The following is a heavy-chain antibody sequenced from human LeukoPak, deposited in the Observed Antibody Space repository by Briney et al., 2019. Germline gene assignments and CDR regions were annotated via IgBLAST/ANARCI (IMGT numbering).Heavy chain of an antibody. D-gene: IGHD3-10*01. Sequence: GGSLRLSCAASGFTFSDYCMSWIRQAPGKGLEWITYISGDGRTIYYADSVKGRFTISRDNAKNSLYLQMNSLRAEDTAVYYCAKDHLVHYYGSGSYYSDYWGQGTLVTVSS. J-gene: IGHJ4*02. CDR2: ISGDGRTI. V-gene: IGHV3-11*01. CDR3: AKDHLVHYYGSGSYYSDY. CDR1: GFTFSDYC.